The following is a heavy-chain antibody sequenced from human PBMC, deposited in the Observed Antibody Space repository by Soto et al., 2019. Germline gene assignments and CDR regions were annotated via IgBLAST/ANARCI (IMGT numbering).Heavy chain of an antibody. J-gene: IGHJ4*02. V-gene: IGHV4-4*02. CDR1: GGSISSSNW. Sequence: PSETLSLTCAVSGGSISSSNWWSWVRQPPGKGLEWLGEIYHSGSTNYNPSLKSRVTISVDKSKNQFSLKLSSVTAADTAVYYCARIGDSFAQPPLPFAYWGQGTLVTVSS. CDR2: IYHSGST. D-gene: IGHD3-9*01. CDR3: ARIGDSFAQPPLPFAY.